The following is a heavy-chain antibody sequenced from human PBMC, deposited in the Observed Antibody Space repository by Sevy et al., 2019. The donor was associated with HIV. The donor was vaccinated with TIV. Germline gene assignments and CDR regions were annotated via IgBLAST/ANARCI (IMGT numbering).Heavy chain of an antibody. CDR3: ARPRYYDILTGYNNWFDP. CDR1: GFTFSSYW. D-gene: IGHD3-9*01. Sequence: GGSLRLSCAASGFTFSSYWMHWVRQAPGKGLVWVSRINSDGSSTSYADSVKGRFTISRDNAKNTLYLQMNRLRAEDTAVYYCARPRYYDILTGYNNWFDPWGQRTLVTVSS. J-gene: IGHJ5*02. V-gene: IGHV3-74*01. CDR2: INSDGSST.